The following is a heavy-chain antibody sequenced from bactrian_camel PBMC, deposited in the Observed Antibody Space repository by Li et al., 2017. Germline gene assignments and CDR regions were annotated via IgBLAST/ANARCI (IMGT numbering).Heavy chain of an antibody. J-gene: IGHJ4*01. CDR1: GFVYTGYC. CDR3: AAGLYGGNYHYDFRKGGTDFGYWGQGRSTVRPGNLARTLSRITT. Sequence: HVQLVESGGGSVQAGGSLRLSCERSGFVYTGYCISWFRQAPGKEREGVAVIDSASASKNYAVSVKGRFTISQGNGKNTVDLEMDSLTAEDTATYYCAAGLYGGNYHYDFRKGGTDFGYWGQGRSTVRPGNLARTLSRITTGVRGPRSPSP. D-gene: IGHD2*01. V-gene: IGHV3S1*01. CDR2: IDSASASK.